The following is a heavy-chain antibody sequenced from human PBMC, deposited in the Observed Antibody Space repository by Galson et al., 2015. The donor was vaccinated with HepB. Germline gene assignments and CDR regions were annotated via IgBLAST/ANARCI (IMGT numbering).Heavy chain of an antibody. V-gene: IGHV3-21*01. CDR3: ARGLYDSSGYYYLDY. J-gene: IGHJ4*02. Sequence: SLRLSCAASGFTLSSYSMNWVRQAPGKGLEWVSSISSSSSYIYYADSVKGRFTISRDNAKNSLYLQMNSLRAEDTAVYYCARGLYDSSGYYYLDYWGQGTLVTVSS. D-gene: IGHD3-22*01. CDR1: GFTLSSYS. CDR2: ISSSSSYI.